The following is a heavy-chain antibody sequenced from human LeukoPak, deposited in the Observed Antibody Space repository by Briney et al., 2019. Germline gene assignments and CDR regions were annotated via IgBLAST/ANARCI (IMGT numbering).Heavy chain of an antibody. CDR3: AKNNVVRSSGWLQF. J-gene: IGHJ4*02. V-gene: IGHV3-23*01. Sequence: GGSLRLSYAASGFTFSSYAMSWVRQAPGKGLEWVSAISSSGGSTYYADSVKGRFTISRDNSKNTLYLQMNSLRAEDTAVYYCAKNNVVRSSGWLQFWGQGTLVTVSS. CDR1: GFTFSSYA. CDR2: ISSSGGST. D-gene: IGHD5-12*01.